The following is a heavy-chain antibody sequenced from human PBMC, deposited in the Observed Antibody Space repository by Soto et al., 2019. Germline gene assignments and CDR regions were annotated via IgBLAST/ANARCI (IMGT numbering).Heavy chain of an antibody. V-gene: IGHV1-69*06. Sequence: SVKVSCKASGGTFSSYAVSWVRQAPGQGLEWMGGIIPIFGTANYAQKFQGRVTITADKSTSTAYMELSSLRSEDTAVYYCARDIVVVTGHDAFDIWGQGTMVTVSS. D-gene: IGHD2-21*02. CDR3: ARDIVVVTGHDAFDI. CDR1: GGTFSSYA. CDR2: IIPIFGTA. J-gene: IGHJ3*02.